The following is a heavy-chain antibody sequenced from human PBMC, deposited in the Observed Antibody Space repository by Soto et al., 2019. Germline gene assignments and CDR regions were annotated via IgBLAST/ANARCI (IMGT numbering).Heavy chain of an antibody. D-gene: IGHD1-7*01. V-gene: IGHV4-59*08. J-gene: IGHJ4*02. CDR1: GGSISSYY. Sequence: PSETLSLTCTVSGGSISSYYWSWIRQPPGKGLEWIGYIYYSGSTNYNPSLKSRVTISVDTSKNQFSLKLSSVTAADTAVYYCARQVPRTTQFDYWGQGTLVTVSS. CDR2: IYYSGST. CDR3: ARQVPRTTQFDY.